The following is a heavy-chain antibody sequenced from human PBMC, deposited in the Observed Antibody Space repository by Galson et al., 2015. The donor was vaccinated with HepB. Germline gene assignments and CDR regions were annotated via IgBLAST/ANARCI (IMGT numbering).Heavy chain of an antibody. Sequence: SLRLSCAASGFTFNNYWMSWVRQAPGKGLEWVANMNQDGSKKFYVDSVKGRFTISRDNARNSLYLQMNSLRAEDTAVYYCAREGAYLDAFDIWGQGTVVTVSS. CDR1: GFTFNNYW. CDR3: AREGAYLDAFDI. V-gene: IGHV3-7*03. CDR2: MNQDGSKK. J-gene: IGHJ3*02. D-gene: IGHD3-16*01.